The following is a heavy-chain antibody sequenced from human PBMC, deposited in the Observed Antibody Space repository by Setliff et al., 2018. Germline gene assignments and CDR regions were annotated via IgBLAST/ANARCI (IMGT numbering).Heavy chain of an antibody. V-gene: IGHV3-7*04. D-gene: IGHD6-19*01. Sequence: GGSLRLSCAASGFIFSTYWMSWVRQAPGKGLEWVANIKQDGSDKYYVDSVKGRFTISRDNAKNSLYLQMNSLRAEDTAVYYCARVASGWYAAFDHWGQGTLVTVSS. CDR3: ARVASGWYAAFDH. CDR2: IKQDGSDK. J-gene: IGHJ4*02. CDR1: GFIFSTYW.